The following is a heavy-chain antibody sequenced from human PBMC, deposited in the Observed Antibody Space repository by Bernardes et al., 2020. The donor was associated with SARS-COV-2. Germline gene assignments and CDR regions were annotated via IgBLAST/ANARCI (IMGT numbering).Heavy chain of an antibody. CDR3: ARWRRDYSAFDL. D-gene: IGHD2-15*01. J-gene: IGHJ4*02. V-gene: IGHV3-13*04. CDR1: GLKFSNSH. CDR2: INSVGDT. Sequence: GGGLRLSCAASGLKFSNSHLHWGRQAPGEGLEWGSSINSVGDTHYAGAVKGRFTISRENAKNSVYLQMNSLRGGDTAVFYCARWRRDYSAFDLWGRGTLVTVSS.